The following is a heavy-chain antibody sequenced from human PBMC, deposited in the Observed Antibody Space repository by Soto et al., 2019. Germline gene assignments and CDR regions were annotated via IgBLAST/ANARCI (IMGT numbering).Heavy chain of an antibody. V-gene: IGHV3-21*04. Sequence: GGSLRLSCAASGFTFSSYSMNWVRQAPGKGLEWVSAISGSGDNIYYADSVRGRFTISRDNSKNTLHLQMNSLRAEDTAVYYCALYCSGVSCSGHWGQGTLVTVSS. CDR3: ALYCSGVSCSGH. D-gene: IGHD2-15*01. CDR2: ISGSGDNI. CDR1: GFTFSSYS. J-gene: IGHJ4*02.